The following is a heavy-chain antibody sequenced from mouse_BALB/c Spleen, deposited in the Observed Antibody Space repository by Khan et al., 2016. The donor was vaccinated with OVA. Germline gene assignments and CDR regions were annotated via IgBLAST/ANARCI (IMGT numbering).Heavy chain of an antibody. CDR3: ARMARTIN. Sequence: EVELVESGGGLVQPGGSLKLSCAASGFTFSSYGMSWVRQTPDKRLEWVATINSNGGSTYYQDSVKGRFTISRDNAKNTLYLQMSSLKSEDTAMYYCARMARTINWGQGTTLTVSS. V-gene: IGHV5-6-3*01. J-gene: IGHJ2*01. CDR1: GFTFSSYG. CDR2: INSNGGST.